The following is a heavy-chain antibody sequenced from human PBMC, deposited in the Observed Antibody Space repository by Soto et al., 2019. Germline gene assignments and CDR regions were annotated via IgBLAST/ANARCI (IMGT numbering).Heavy chain of an antibody. CDR1: GGSISGGTYY. J-gene: IGHJ6*02. CDR3: ARGDWPTQMDV. CDR2: IYFSGST. Sequence: QVQLQESGPGLVKPSQTLSLTCTVSGGSISGGTYYWSWIRQPPGQGLEWIGYIYFSGSTYYNPSLKRRVIISVDTSKNQFSLRLSSVTAADTAVYYCARGDWPTQMDVWGQGTTVTVS. D-gene: IGHD2-21*01. V-gene: IGHV4-31*03.